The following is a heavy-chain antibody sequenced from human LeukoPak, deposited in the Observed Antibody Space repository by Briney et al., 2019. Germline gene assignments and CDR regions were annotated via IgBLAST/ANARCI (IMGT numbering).Heavy chain of an antibody. CDR1: GFTFSTYW. J-gene: IGHJ4*02. Sequence: GGSLRLSCAASGFTFSTYWMNWYRQAPGKGLGWVGNINQDASEINYVDSVRGRFTISRDNAKNSLHLQMNSLRAEDTAVYYCATDRENSDWQKRFDSWGQGTLVTVSS. V-gene: IGHV3-7*01. D-gene: IGHD2-21*02. CDR3: ATDRENSDWQKRFDS. CDR2: INQDASEI.